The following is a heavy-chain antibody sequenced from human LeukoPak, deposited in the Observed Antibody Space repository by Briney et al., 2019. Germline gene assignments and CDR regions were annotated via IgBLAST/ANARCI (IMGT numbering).Heavy chain of an antibody. CDR1: GGSISSYY. Sequence: SETLSLTCTVSGGSISSYYWSWIRQPAGKGLEWIGRIYTSGSTNYNPSLKSRVTISVDKSKNQFSLKLSSVTAADTAVYYCARDWNKWELSNWFDPWGQGTLVTVSS. CDR2: IYTSGST. J-gene: IGHJ5*02. D-gene: IGHD1-26*01. CDR3: ARDWNKWELSNWFDP. V-gene: IGHV4-4*07.